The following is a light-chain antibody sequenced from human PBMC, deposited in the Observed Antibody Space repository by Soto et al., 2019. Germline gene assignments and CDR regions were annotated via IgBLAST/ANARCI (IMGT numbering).Light chain of an antibody. CDR3: SSYSTTTTAI. V-gene: IGLV2-14*03. J-gene: IGLJ2*01. CDR2: DVF. Sequence: QSVLTQPASVSGYPGQSITIACTGSSSDIGGHNFVSWYQQHPGKAPRLLIYDVFKRPSGVSSRFSGSKSGNTASLTISGLRAEDEAAYYCSSYSTTTTAIFGGGTKLTVL. CDR1: SSDIGGHNF.